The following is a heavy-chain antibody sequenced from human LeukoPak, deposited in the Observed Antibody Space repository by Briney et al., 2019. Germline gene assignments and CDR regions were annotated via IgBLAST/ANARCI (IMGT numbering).Heavy chain of an antibody. CDR3: ARLLEGVAGTWGY. Sequence: PGESLKISCKGSGYTFTTYWIAWVRRMPGKGLEWMGMIYPGDSDTRYSPSFQGQVTISADKSISTAYLQWSSLKASDTAMYYCARLLEGVAGTWGYWGQGTLVTVS. D-gene: IGHD6-19*01. CDR2: IYPGDSDT. J-gene: IGHJ4*02. V-gene: IGHV5-51*01. CDR1: GYTFTTYW.